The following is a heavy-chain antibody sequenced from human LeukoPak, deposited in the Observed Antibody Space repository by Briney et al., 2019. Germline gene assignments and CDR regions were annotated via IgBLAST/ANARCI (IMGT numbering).Heavy chain of an antibody. CDR3: ARERPDNWFDP. CDR2: INPSGGST. CDR1: GYTFTSCY. V-gene: IGHV1-46*01. J-gene: IGHJ5*02. Sequence: GASVKVSCKASGYTFTSCYMHWVRQAPGQGLEWMGIINPSGGSTGYAQKFQGRVTMTRDTSTSTVYMELSSLRSEDTAVYYCARERPDNWFDPWGQGTLVTVSS.